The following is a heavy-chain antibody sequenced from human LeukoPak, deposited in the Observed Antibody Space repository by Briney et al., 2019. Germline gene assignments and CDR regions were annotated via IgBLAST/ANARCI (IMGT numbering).Heavy chain of an antibody. CDR3: ATSGYGEDWFDP. J-gene: IGHJ5*02. V-gene: IGHV1-2*02. CDR1: GYTFTGYY. D-gene: IGHD5-12*01. Sequence: GASVKVSCKASGYTFTGYYMHWVRQATGQGLEWMGWINPNSGGTNYAQKFQGRVTMTRDTSISTAYMELSRLRSDDTAVYCCATSGYGEDWFDPWGQGTLVTVSS. CDR2: INPNSGGT.